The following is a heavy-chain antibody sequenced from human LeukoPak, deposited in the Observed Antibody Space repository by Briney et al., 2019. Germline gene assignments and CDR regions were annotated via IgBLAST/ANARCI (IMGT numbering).Heavy chain of an antibody. V-gene: IGHV3-7*02. J-gene: IGHJ4*02. Sequence: GGSLRLSCAASGFTFSRYWMSWVRQAPGKGLEWVANIKQDGSEKYYVDSVKGRFTISRDNSKNTLYLQMNSLRAEDTAVYYCAKALGFDYWGQGTLVTVSS. CDR3: AKALGFDY. CDR2: IKQDGSEK. CDR1: GFTFSRYW.